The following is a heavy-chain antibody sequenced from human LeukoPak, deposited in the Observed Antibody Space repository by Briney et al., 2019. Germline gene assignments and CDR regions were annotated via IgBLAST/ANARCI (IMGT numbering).Heavy chain of an antibody. J-gene: IGHJ4*02. V-gene: IGHV3-30-3*01. CDR3: ARVRAIQLWLYPFDY. CDR2: ISYDGSNK. CDR1: GFTFSSYA. D-gene: IGHD5-18*01. Sequence: PGGSLRLSCAASGFTFSSYAMHWVRQAPGKGLEWVAVISYDGSNKYYADSVKGRFTISRDNSKNTLYLQMNSLRAEDTAVYYCARVRAIQLWLYPFDYWGQGTLVTVSS.